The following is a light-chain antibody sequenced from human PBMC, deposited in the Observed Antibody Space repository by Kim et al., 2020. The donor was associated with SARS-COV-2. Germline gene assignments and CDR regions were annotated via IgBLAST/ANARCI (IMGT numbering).Light chain of an antibody. J-gene: IGLJ2*01. CDR3: QAWDSSTGVV. CDR2: QDS. CDR1: KLGDKY. Sequence: SYELTQPPSVSVSPGQTASITCPGDKLGDKYACWYQQKPGQSPVLVIYQDSKRPSGIPARFSGSNSGNTATLTISGTQAMDEADYYCQAWDSSTGVVFGGGTQLTVL. V-gene: IGLV3-1*01.